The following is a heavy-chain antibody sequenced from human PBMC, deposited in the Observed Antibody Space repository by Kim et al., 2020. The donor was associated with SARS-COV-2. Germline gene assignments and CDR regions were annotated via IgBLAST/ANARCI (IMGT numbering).Heavy chain of an antibody. V-gene: IGHV1-69*13. CDR3: ASVRTGNGSGTGWFDP. Sequence: SVKVSCKASGGTFSSYAISWVRQVPGQGLEWMGGIIPIFGTANYAQKFQGRVTITADESTSTAYMELSSLRSEDTAVYYCASVRTGNGSGTGWFDPWGQGTLVTVSS. J-gene: IGHJ5*02. CDR1: GGTFSSYA. D-gene: IGHD3-10*01. CDR2: IIPIFGTA.